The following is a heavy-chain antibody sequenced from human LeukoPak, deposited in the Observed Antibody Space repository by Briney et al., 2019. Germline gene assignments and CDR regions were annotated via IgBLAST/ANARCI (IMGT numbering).Heavy chain of an antibody. V-gene: IGHV5-51*01. CDR2: IYPGDSDT. Sequence: GESLKISFKGSGYSFTSYWIGWVRQMPGKGLEWMGIIYPGDSDTRYSPSFQGQVTISADKSISTAYLQWSSLKASDTAMYYCAVSSSWYWGRFGDAFDIWGQGTMVTVSS. J-gene: IGHJ3*02. CDR1: GYSFTSYW. D-gene: IGHD6-13*01. CDR3: AVSSSWYWGRFGDAFDI.